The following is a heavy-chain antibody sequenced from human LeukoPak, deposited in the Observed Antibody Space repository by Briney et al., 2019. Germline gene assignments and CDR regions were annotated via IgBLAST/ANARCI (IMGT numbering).Heavy chain of an antibody. CDR2: INQDASVR. J-gene: IGHJ4*02. Sequence: PGGSLRLSCAASGFSFSTYWMRWVRQTPEKGLEFVANINQDASVRNYMDSLKGRCTISRDNAKKSVYLEINSLRADDTAVYYCERDPGSSSFDLWGQGALVTVS. CDR1: GFSFSTYW. CDR3: ERDPGSSSFDL. D-gene: IGHD6-13*01. V-gene: IGHV3-7*01.